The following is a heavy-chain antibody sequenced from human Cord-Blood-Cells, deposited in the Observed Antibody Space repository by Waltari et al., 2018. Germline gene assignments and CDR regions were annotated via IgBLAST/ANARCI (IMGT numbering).Heavy chain of an antibody. Sequence: EVQLVQSGAEVKKLGESLKISCKGSGYSFNSYWIGCVRQMPGKGLEWMGIIYPGDSDTRYSPSFQGQVTISADKSISTAYLQWSSLKASDTAMYYCATASGIAAAGVAFDYWGQGTLVTVSS. CDR1: GYSFNSYW. D-gene: IGHD6-13*01. V-gene: IGHV5-51*01. CDR2: IYPGDSDT. CDR3: ATASGIAAAGVAFDY. J-gene: IGHJ4*02.